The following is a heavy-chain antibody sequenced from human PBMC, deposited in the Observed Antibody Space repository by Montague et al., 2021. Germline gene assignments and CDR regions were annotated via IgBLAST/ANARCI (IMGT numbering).Heavy chain of an antibody. J-gene: IGHJ6*04. V-gene: IGHV4-59*01. CDR2: VYYSGTT. Sequence: SETLSLTCTVSGGSITGYYWNWLRQSPGKGLEWIGYVYYSGTTDYNPSLKSRVTVSVDASKNQFSLKLTSVTPADTAMYYCARGHGEYRFGLGTTMKLDVWGKGTTVVVSP. CDR1: GGSITGYY. D-gene: IGHD3-10*01. CDR3: ARGHGEYRFGLGTTMKLDV.